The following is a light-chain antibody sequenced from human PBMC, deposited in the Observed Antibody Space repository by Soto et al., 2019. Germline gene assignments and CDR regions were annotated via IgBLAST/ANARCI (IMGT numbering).Light chain of an antibody. J-gene: IGKJ1*01. V-gene: IGKV1-5*01. CDR3: QQYNSYWT. Sequence: DIQMTQSPSTLSASVGDRVTITCRASQSISSWLAWYQQKPGKAPKLLIYDASSLESGVPSRFSGSGSGTEFTLTISRLQHDDFANYYCQQYNSYWTFGQGTKVEIK. CDR1: QSISSW. CDR2: DAS.